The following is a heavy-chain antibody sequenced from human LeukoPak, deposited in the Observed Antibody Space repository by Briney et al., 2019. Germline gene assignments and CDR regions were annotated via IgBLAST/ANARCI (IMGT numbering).Heavy chain of an antibody. V-gene: IGHV3-30*02. CDR3: AKASGSSWYAFYDY. Sequence: PGGSLRLSCAASGFTFSSYGMHWVRQAPGKGLEWVAFIRYDGSNKYYADSVKGRFTISRDNSKNTLYLQMNSLRAEDTAVYYCAKASGSSWYAFYDYWGQGTLVTVSS. J-gene: IGHJ4*02. CDR2: IRYDGSNK. CDR1: GFTFSSYG. D-gene: IGHD6-13*01.